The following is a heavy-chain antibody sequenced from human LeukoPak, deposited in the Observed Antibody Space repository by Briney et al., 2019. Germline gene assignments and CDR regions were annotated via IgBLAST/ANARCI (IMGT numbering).Heavy chain of an antibody. Sequence: GGSLRLSCAASGFTFSSYAMHWVRQAPGKGLEWVAVISYDGSNKYYADSVKGRYTISRDNSKNTLYLQMNSLRAEDTAVYYCARDEEVYMDYRGQGTLVTVSS. CDR3: ARDEEVYMDY. CDR1: GFTFSSYA. V-gene: IGHV3-30*04. J-gene: IGHJ4*02. CDR2: ISYDGSNK. D-gene: IGHD3-10*01.